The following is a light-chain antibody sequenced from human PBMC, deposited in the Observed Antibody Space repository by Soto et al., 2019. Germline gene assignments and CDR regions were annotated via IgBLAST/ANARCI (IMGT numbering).Light chain of an antibody. CDR1: QSIDTN. Sequence: EVLLTQSPGALSVSAGERATLSCRASQSIDTNLAWYQQKPGQAPRLLIFGADSRATGIPARISGSGSGTEFTLTISSLESEDFALYFCQQYNNWPATFGQGTKVEV. J-gene: IGKJ1*01. V-gene: IGKV3-15*01. CDR3: QQYNNWPAT. CDR2: GAD.